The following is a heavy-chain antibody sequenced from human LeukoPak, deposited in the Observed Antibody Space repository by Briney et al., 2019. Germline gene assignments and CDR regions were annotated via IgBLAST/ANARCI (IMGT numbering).Heavy chain of an antibody. Sequence: GASVKVPCKASGYTFTSYDINWVRQATGQGLEWMGWMNPNSGNTGYAQKFQGRVTMTRNTSISTAYMELSSLRSEDTAVYYCARKSRDGYNYDAFDIWAKGQWSPSLQ. CDR1: GYTFTSYD. CDR2: MNPNSGNT. CDR3: ARKSRDGYNYDAFDI. J-gene: IGHJ3*02. V-gene: IGHV1-8*01. D-gene: IGHD5-24*01.